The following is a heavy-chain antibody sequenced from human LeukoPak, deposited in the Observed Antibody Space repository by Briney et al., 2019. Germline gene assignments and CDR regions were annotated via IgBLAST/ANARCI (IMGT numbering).Heavy chain of an antibody. CDR3: AKVPYSGSYHDYFFDS. CDR1: GFNFSSYG. V-gene: IGHV3-33*06. Sequence: QPGGSLRLSCAASGFNFSSYGMHWVRQAPGKGLEWVALVWYDGTTKHYADSVRGRFTISRDNSKNTLHLQMSGLRAEDTAIYYCAKVPYSGSYHDYFFDSWGQGTLVTVSS. D-gene: IGHD1-26*01. J-gene: IGHJ4*02. CDR2: VWYDGTTK.